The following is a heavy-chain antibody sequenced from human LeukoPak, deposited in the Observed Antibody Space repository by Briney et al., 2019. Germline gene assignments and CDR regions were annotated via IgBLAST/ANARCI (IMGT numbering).Heavy chain of an antibody. D-gene: IGHD5-12*01. J-gene: IGHJ4*02. CDR1: GFTFSDYS. CDR2: VGISSSNT. V-gene: IGHV3-48*04. Sequence: GGSLRLSCAASGFTFSDYSMNWVRQAPGKGLEWISYVGISSSNTKYADSVKGRFTISGDSAKNSVFLLMNNLRVDDTAVYNCARDHRYAFDNWGQGTLVTVSS. CDR3: ARDHRYAFDN.